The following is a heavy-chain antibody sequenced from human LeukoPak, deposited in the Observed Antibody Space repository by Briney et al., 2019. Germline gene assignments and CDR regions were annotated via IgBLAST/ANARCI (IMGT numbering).Heavy chain of an antibody. CDR1: GASMRGIRYF. Sequence: SETLSLTCAFSGASMRGIRYFGGWVRQPPGRGLEWIGSSYYSGSTNYNPSLKSRVTISVDTSKNQFSLKLSSVTAADTAVYYCARHDYVDSGWFDPWGQGTLVTVSS. CDR3: ARHDYVDSGWFDP. CDR2: SYYSGST. D-gene: IGHD4/OR15-4a*01. V-gene: IGHV4-39*07. J-gene: IGHJ5*02.